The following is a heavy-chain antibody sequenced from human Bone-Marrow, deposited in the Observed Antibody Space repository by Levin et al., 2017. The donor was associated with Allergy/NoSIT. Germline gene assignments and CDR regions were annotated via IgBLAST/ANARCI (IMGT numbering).Heavy chain of an antibody. CDR2: IYTGGNT. CDR3: ARGKLWATNFDY. J-gene: IGHJ4*02. Sequence: GESLKISCAASGFTVSSNYMSWVRQAPGKGLEWVSVIYTGGNTYYADSVKGRFTISRDNSKNTLYLQMNSLRAEDTAVYYCARGKLWATNFDYWGQGTLVTVSS. V-gene: IGHV3-53*01. D-gene: IGHD1-26*01. CDR1: GFTVSSNY.